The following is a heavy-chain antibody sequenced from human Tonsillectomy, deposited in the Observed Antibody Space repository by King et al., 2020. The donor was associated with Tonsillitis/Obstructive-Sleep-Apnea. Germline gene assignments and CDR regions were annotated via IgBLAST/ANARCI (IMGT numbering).Heavy chain of an antibody. D-gene: IGHD1-1*01. V-gene: IGHV3-9*01. Sequence: VQLVESGGGLVQPGRSLDPSFQPPDSTLVDNAMHWVRKVQGKGLNWSSGIVGNGGSLGYADSVKGRFTISRDNAKNFLYLQMNSLRAEDTALYYCAKDMGQRTWMAFDIWGQGTMVTVSS. CDR2: IVGNGGSL. CDR1: DSTLVDNA. J-gene: IGHJ3*02. CDR3: AKDMGQRTWMAFDI.